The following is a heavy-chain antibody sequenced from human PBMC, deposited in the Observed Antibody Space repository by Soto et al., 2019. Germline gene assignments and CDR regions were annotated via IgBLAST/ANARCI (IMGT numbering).Heavy chain of an antibody. V-gene: IGHV5-51*01. J-gene: IGHJ5*01. CDR1: GYRFSDYW. CDR3: ARFGGAALSYNWFES. Sequence: GESLKISCKGSGYRFSDYWIAWVRQMPGKGLEWMGAIYPDNSNIRHSPSFEGQVTISADKSISTAHLQWSSLKASDSAMYYCARFGGAALSYNWFESWGQGTXVTVSS. D-gene: IGHD3-16*01. CDR2: IYPDNSNI.